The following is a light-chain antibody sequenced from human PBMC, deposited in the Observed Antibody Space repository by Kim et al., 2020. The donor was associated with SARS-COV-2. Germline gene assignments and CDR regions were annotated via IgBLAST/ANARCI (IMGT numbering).Light chain of an antibody. V-gene: IGKV3-20*01. CDR1: QSVSSSY. Sequence: LSPGERATLSCRASQSVSSSYLAWYQQKPGQAPRLLIYGASSRATGIPDRFSGSGSGTDFTLTISRLEPEDFAVYYCQQYCSSVTFGQGTRLEIK. CDR3: QQYCSSVT. CDR2: GAS. J-gene: IGKJ5*01.